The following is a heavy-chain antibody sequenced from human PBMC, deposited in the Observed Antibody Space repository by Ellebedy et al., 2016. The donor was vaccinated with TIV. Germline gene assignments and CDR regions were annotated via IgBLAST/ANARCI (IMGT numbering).Heavy chain of an antibody. Sequence: GGSLRLSXAASGFTFSSYWMQWVRQAPGKGLEWVANIKQDGSVKYYVDSVKGRFTISRDNAKNSVYLQMNNLRAEDTAVYYCATPSYSSSWYVGYWGQGTLVTVYS. V-gene: IGHV3-7*01. CDR3: ATPSYSSSWYVGY. J-gene: IGHJ4*02. CDR2: IKQDGSVK. CDR1: GFTFSSYW. D-gene: IGHD6-13*01.